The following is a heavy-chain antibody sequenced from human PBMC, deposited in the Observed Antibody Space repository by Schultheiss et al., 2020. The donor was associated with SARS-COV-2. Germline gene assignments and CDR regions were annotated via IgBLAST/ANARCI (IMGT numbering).Heavy chain of an antibody. CDR1: GFTFSSYG. J-gene: IGHJ3*02. D-gene: IGHD3-10*01. CDR3: AKVMVRVVINAFDI. V-gene: IGHV3-30*18. CDR2: ISYDGSNK. Sequence: GESLKISCAASGFTFSSYGMHWVRQAPGKGLEWVAVISYDGSNKYYADSVKGRFTISRDNSKNTLYLQMNSLRAEDTAVYYCAKVMVRVVINAFDIWGQGTMVTVSS.